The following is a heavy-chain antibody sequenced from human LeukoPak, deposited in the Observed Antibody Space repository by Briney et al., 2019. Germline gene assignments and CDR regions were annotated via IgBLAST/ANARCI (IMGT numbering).Heavy chain of an antibody. Sequence: GGSLRLSCAASGFTFSNFAMSWVRQAPGKGLEWVGRIKSKTDGGTTDYAAPVKGRFTISRDDSKNTLYLQMNSLKTEDTAVYHCTTLNIRYRGSYPFFDYWGQGTLVTVSS. CDR3: TTLNIRYRGSYPFFDY. CDR1: GFTFSNFA. CDR2: IKSKTDGGTT. V-gene: IGHV3-15*01. D-gene: IGHD1-26*01. J-gene: IGHJ4*02.